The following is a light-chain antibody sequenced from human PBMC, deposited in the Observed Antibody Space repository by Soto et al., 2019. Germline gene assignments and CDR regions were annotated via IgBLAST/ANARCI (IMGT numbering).Light chain of an antibody. CDR3: QQYNKWPPT. Sequence: EVLMTQFPATLSVSPGERATLSCRASENIFTELAWYQQKVGQTPRLVIFGASTRATGIPDRFSGSESGTEFTLTISSLQSEEIGIYYCQQYNKWPPTFGGGTKVDNK. V-gene: IGKV3-15*01. J-gene: IGKJ4*01. CDR1: ENIFTE. CDR2: GAS.